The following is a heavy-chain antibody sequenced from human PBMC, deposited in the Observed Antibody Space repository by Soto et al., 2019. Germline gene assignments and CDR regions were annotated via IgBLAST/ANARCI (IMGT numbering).Heavy chain of an antibody. Sequence: SETLSLTCTVSGGSTSSGGYYWSWIRQHPGKGLEWIGYIYYSGSTYYNPSLKSRVTISVDTSKNQFSLKLSSVTAADTAVYYCARGVGMERRRAYLDFWGQGTLVTVSS. CDR3: ARGVGMERRRAYLDF. D-gene: IGHD1-1*01. CDR1: GGSTSSGGYY. V-gene: IGHV4-31*03. CDR2: IYYSGST. J-gene: IGHJ4*02.